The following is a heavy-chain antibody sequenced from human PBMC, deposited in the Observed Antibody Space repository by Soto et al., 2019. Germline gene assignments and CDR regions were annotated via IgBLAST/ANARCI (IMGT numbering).Heavy chain of an antibody. CDR1: GGSFSGHS. V-gene: IGHV4-34*01. D-gene: IGHD3-22*01. J-gene: IGHJ5*01. CDR2: INHSGRV. Sequence: SETLSLTCAVYGGSFSGHSWTWIRQSPGKRLEWIGDINHSGRVNYSPSLKSRVTISLDTSKNQFSLTLSAVTAADTAMYYCSTRAYDTNGYYRFDPWGQGTLVTVSS. CDR3: STRAYDTNGYYRFDP.